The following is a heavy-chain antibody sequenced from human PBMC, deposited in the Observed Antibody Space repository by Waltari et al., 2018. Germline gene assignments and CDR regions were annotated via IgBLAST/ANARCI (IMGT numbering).Heavy chain of an antibody. D-gene: IGHD3-16*02. V-gene: IGHV4-39*07. CDR1: GGSIRTSRYY. Sequence: QLQLQESGPGLVKPSETLSLTCTVSGGSIRTSRYYWGWIRQPPGKGLEWIGSVYYSGDAYYSPSLKSRVTILVDTSKNQFSLTLSSVTVADTAVYYCGRYSTYPDVCLDPWGQGTLVTVSP. J-gene: IGHJ5*02. CDR2: VYYSGDA. CDR3: GRYSTYPDVCLDP.